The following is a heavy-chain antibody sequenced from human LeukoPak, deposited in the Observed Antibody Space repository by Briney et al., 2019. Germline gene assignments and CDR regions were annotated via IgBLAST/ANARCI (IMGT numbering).Heavy chain of an antibody. CDR2: ISAYNGNT. V-gene: IGHV1-18*01. Sequence: ASVKVSCKASGYTFTSYGISWVRQAPGQGLEWMGWISAYNGNTNYAQKLQGRVTMTTDTSTSTAYMELRSLRSDDTAVYYCARDDGPYGGSYYFDYWGQGTLVTVSS. D-gene: IGHD1-26*01. CDR1: GYTFTSYG. CDR3: ARDDGPYGGSYYFDY. J-gene: IGHJ4*02.